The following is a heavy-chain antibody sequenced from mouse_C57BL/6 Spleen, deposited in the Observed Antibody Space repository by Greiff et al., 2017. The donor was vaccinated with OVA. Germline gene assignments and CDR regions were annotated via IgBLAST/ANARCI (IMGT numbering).Heavy chain of an antibody. J-gene: IGHJ3*01. Sequence: EVQLQQSGGGLVQPGGSMKLSCVASGFTFSNYWMNWVRQSPEKGLEWVAQIRLKSDNYATHYAESVKGRFTISRDDSKSSVYLQMNNLRAEDTGIYYCTVYGSSPWFAYWGQGTLVTVSA. D-gene: IGHD1-1*01. V-gene: IGHV6-3*01. CDR2: IRLKSDNYAT. CDR3: TVYGSSPWFAY. CDR1: GFTFSNYW.